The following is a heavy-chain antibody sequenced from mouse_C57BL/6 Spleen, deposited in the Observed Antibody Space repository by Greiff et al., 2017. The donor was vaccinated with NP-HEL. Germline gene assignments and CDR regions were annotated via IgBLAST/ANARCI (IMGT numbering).Heavy chain of an antibody. Sequence: QVQLQQPGAELVMPGASVKLSCKASGYTFTSYWMHWVKQRPGQGLEWIGEIDPSDSYTNYNQKFKGKSTLTVDKSSSTAYMQISSLTSEDSAVYYCARRVAGNKYYFDYWGQGTTRTVSS. CDR2: IDPSDSYT. D-gene: IGHD4-1*01. CDR1: GYTFTSYW. V-gene: IGHV1-69*01. J-gene: IGHJ2*01. CDR3: ARRVAGNKYYFDY.